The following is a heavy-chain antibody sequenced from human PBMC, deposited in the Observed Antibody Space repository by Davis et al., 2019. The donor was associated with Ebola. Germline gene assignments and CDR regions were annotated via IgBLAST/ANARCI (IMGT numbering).Heavy chain of an antibody. D-gene: IGHD4-11*01. Sequence: GGSLRLSCAASGFTFNTYAMSWIRQAPGKGLEWVSYISSSGSTIYYADSVKGRFTISRDNAKNSLYLQMNSLRAEDTAVYYCAREASPTTVFDYWGQGTLVTVSS. CDR3: AREASPTTVFDY. CDR1: GFTFNTYA. V-gene: IGHV3-11*01. CDR2: ISSSGSTI. J-gene: IGHJ4*02.